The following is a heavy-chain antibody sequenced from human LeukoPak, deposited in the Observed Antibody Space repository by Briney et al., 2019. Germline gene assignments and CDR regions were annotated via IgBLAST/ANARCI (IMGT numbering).Heavy chain of an antibody. CDR3: ARDPYNYDRSGYKLVSYFDY. CDR2: IEQDGSEK. D-gene: IGHD3-22*01. Sequence: GGSLRLSCTVSGFTFSNYWMSWVRQTPGKGLEWVANIEQDGSEKRYVDSVKGRFTISRDNAKNSLYLQMNSLRAEDTAVYYCARDPYNYDRSGYKLVSYFDYWGQGTLVTVSS. CDR1: GFTFSNYW. J-gene: IGHJ4*02. V-gene: IGHV3-7*01.